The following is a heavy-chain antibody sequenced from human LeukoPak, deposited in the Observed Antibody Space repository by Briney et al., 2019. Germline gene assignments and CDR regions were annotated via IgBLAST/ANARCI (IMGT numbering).Heavy chain of an antibody. Sequence: GGSLRLPCAASGFTFSSYSMNWVRQAPGKGLEWVSSISSSSSYIYYADSVKGRFTISRDNAKNSLYLQMNSLRAEDTAVYYCARGIYGDYVLDYWGQGTLVTVSS. CDR2: ISSSSSYI. V-gene: IGHV3-21*01. CDR3: ARGIYGDYVLDY. J-gene: IGHJ4*02. D-gene: IGHD4-17*01. CDR1: GFTFSSYS.